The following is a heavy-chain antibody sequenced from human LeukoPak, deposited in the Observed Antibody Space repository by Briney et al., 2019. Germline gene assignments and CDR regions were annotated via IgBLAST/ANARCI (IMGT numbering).Heavy chain of an antibody. J-gene: IGHJ4*02. CDR1: GGSISSGYY. V-gene: IGHV4-38-2*02. D-gene: IGHD3-16*02. CDR2: IYHSGST. Sequence: SETLSLTCTVSGGSISSGYYWGWIRQPPGKGLEWIGSIYHSGSTYYNPSLKSRVTISVDTSKNQFSLKLSSVTAADTAVYYCARYRPFDYWGQGTLVTVSS. CDR3: ARYRPFDY.